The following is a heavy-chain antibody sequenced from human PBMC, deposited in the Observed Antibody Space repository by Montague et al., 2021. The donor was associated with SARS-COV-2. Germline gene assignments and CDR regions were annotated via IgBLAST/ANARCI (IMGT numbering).Heavy chain of an antibody. CDR1: GGSISSSSYY. J-gene: IGHJ6*02. Sequence: SETLSLTCTVSGGSISSSSYYWGWLRQPPGKGLEWIGSIYYNARTYSNPTLKSRVTIYVDTSKNQFSLKLSSVTAADTAVYYCARQVHTGLYHYYCGMDVWGRGTTVTVSS. CDR3: ARQVHTGLYHYYCGMDV. V-gene: IGHV4-39*01. CDR2: IYYNART. D-gene: IGHD6-19*01.